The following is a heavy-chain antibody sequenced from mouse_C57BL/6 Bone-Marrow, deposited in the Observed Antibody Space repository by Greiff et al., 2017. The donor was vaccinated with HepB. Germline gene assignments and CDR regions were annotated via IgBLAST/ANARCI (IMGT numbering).Heavy chain of an antibody. J-gene: IGHJ1*01. Sequence: QVQLQQPGAELVMPGASVKLSCKASGYTFTSYWMHWVKQRPGQGLEWIGEIDPSDSYTNYNQKFKGKSTLTVDKSSSTAYMQLSSLTSGDSAVYYCASREVWGEGTTLTVSS. V-gene: IGHV1-69*01. CDR2: IDPSDSYT. CDR3: ASREV. CDR1: GYTFTSYW.